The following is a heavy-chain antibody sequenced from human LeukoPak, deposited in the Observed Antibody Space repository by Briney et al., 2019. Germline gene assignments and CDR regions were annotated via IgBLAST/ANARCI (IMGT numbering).Heavy chain of an antibody. CDR1: GYTFTGYY. D-gene: IGHD2-15*01. Sequence: ASVKVSCKASGYTFTGYYMHWVRQAPGQGLEWMGGIIRIFGTANYAQKFQGRVTITADKSTSTAYMELSSLRSEDTAVYYCARGTVGYCSGGSRRYYYMDVWGKGTTVTVSS. J-gene: IGHJ6*03. CDR3: ARGTVGYCSGGSRRYYYMDV. V-gene: IGHV1-69*06. CDR2: IIRIFGTA.